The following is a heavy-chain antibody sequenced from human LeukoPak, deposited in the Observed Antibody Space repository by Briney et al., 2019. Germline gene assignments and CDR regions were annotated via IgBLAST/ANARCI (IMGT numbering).Heavy chain of an antibody. CDR1: GFTFSRHW. CDR2: IDTDGSNT. J-gene: IGHJ4*02. CDR3: ARNNWGIDY. V-gene: IGHV3-74*01. Sequence: GGSLRLSCAASGFTFSRHWMQWIRQAPGKGSVWVSRIDTDGSNTGYADSVKGRFTISRDNAKNTLYLQMNSLRAEDTAVYYCARNNWGIDYWGQGTLVTVSS. D-gene: IGHD7-27*01.